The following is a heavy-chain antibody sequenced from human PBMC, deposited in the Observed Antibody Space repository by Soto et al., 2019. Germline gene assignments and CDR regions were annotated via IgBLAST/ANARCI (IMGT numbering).Heavy chain of an antibody. Sequence: PGESLKISCAASGFTFSSYAMSWVRQAPGKGLEWVSAISGSGGSTYYADSVKGRFTISRDNSKNTLYLQMNSLRAEDPAVYYCAKDSIAAMADFDYWGQGTLVTVSS. CDR3: AKDSIAAMADFDY. CDR1: GFTFSSYA. V-gene: IGHV3-23*01. CDR2: ISGSGGST. J-gene: IGHJ4*02. D-gene: IGHD5-18*01.